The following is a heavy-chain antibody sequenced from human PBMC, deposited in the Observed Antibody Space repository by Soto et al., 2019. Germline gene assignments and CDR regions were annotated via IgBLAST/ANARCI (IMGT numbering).Heavy chain of an antibody. CDR1: GGSISSSNW. CDR3: ARGQLLWFGELFRWFDP. D-gene: IGHD3-10*01. J-gene: IGHJ5*02. CDR2: IYHSGST. Sequence: QVQLQESGPGLVKPSGTLSLTCAVSGGSISSSNWWSWVRQPHGKGLEWFGEIYHSGSTNYNPSLKSRVTISVDKSKNQFSLKLSSVTAADTAVYYCARGQLLWFGELFRWFDPWGQGTLVTVSS. V-gene: IGHV4-4*02.